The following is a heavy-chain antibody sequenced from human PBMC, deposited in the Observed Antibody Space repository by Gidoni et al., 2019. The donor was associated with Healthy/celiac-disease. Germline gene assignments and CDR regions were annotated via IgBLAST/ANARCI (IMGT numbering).Heavy chain of an antibody. V-gene: IGHV1-69*01. J-gene: IGHJ3*02. CDR3: ARKGSSGFSSDAFDI. Sequence: QVQLVHSGAEVKKPGSSVKISCKDPADPFSGYAISGVRQAHGQGLEWMGGIIPNYGTANYAQKFQGRVTTTADESTSTAYMELSSLRSEDTAVYYCARKGSSGFSSDAFDIWGQGTMVTVSS. CDR1: ADPFSGYA. D-gene: IGHD3-22*01. CDR2: IIPNYGTA.